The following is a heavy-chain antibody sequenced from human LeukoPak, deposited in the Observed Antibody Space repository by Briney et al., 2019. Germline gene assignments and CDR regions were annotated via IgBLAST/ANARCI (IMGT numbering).Heavy chain of an antibody. D-gene: IGHD3-22*01. J-gene: IGHJ5*02. CDR2: IYYSGST. V-gene: IGHV4-30-4*08. CDR1: GGSISSGDYY. Sequence: PSQTLSPTCTVSGGSISSGDYYWSWIRQPPGKGLEWIGYIYYSGSTNYNPSLKSRVTISVDTSKNQFSLKLSSVTAADTAVYYCARVTHYYDSSGLGWFDPWGQGTLVTVSS. CDR3: ARVTHYYDSSGLGWFDP.